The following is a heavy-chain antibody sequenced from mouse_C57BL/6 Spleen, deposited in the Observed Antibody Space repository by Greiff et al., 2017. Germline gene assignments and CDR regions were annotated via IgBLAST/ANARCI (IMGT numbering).Heavy chain of an antibody. J-gene: IGHJ3*01. CDR1: GYTFTSYT. CDR2: INPSSGYT. CDR3: AGDYDGLFAY. V-gene: IGHV1-4*01. D-gene: IGHD2-4*01. Sequence: QVQLQQSGAELARPGASVKMSCKASGYTFTSYTMHWVKQRPGQGLEWIGYINPSSGYTKYNQKFKDKATLTEDKSSSTAYMQLSSLTSEDSAVYYCAGDYDGLFAYWGQGTLVTVSA.